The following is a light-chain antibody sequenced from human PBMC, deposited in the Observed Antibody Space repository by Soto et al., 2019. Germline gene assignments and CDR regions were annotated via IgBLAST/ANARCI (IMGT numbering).Light chain of an antibody. V-gene: IGKV3-15*01. Sequence: EIVMTQSPATLSVSPGERATLSCRASQSVSGNLAWYQQKPGQAPRLLIYGASTRATGIPARFSGSGSGTDFTLPISSLQSEDFAVYYCQQYNNWPPVTFGQGTKVEIK. CDR3: QQYNNWPPVT. CDR1: QSVSGN. CDR2: GAS. J-gene: IGKJ1*01.